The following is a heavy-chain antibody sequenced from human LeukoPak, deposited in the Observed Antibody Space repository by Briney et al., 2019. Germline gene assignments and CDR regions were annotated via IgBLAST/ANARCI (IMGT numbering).Heavy chain of an antibody. V-gene: IGHV3-23*01. J-gene: IGHJ5*02. CDR1: GFTFSGYA. Sequence: GASLRLSCAASGFTFSGYAMSWVRRAPGKGLEWVSAISGSGGSTYYADSVKGRFTISRDNSKNTLYLQMNSLRAEDTAVYYCAKSGGSYYGSWFDPWGQGTLVTVSS. CDR3: AKSGGSYYGSWFDP. CDR2: ISGSGGST. D-gene: IGHD1-26*01.